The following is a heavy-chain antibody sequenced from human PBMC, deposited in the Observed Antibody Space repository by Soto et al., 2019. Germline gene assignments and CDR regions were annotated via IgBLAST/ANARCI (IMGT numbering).Heavy chain of an antibody. CDR2: IYHSGST. CDR1: GGSISSSNW. J-gene: IGHJ5*02. Sequence: SETLSLTCAVSGGSISSSNWWSWVRQLPGKGLEWIGEIYHSGSTNYNPSLKSRVTISVDKSKNQFSLKLSSVTAADTAVYFCATGFPVFGLVSRVWFAPWLQGTVVTVAS. V-gene: IGHV4-4*02. D-gene: IGHD3-3*01. CDR3: ATGFPVFGLVSRVWFAP.